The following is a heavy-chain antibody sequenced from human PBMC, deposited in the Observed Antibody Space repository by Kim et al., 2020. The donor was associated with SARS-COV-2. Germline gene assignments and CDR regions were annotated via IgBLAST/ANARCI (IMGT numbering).Heavy chain of an antibody. J-gene: IGHJ4*02. V-gene: IGHV3-30*04. D-gene: IGHD1-26*01. CDR2: ISYDGSNK. CDR1: GFTFSSYA. Sequence: GGSLRLSCAASGFTFSSYAMHWVRQAPGKGLEWVAVISYDGSNKYYADSVKARFTISRDNSKNTLYLQMNSLRAEDTAVYYCAGYSGSYFSNFDYWGQGTLVTVSS. CDR3: AGYSGSYFSNFDY.